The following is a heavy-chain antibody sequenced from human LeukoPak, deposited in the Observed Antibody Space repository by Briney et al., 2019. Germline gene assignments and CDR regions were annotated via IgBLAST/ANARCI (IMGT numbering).Heavy chain of an antibody. V-gene: IGHV4-61*02. CDR2: IKGSIT. CDR1: GGSISSDRFY. CDR3: ARVPDWTYAADY. J-gene: IGHJ4*02. Sequence: SQTLSLTCTVSGGSISSDRFYWTWVRQPAGKGLEWIGRIKGSITNYNPSLKSRVNISVDTSTNQFSLKLNSLTAADTAVYYCARVPDWTYAADYWGQGTLVTVSS. D-gene: IGHD3/OR15-3a*01.